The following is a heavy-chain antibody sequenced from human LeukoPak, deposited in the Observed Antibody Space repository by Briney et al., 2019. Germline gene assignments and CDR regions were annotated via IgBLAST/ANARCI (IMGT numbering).Heavy chain of an antibody. J-gene: IGHJ5*02. CDR1: GFTFSDYY. CDR3: AKDPSYYDSSGYYLSWFDP. D-gene: IGHD3-22*01. V-gene: IGHV3-23*01. CDR2: ISGSGGST. Sequence: GGSLRLSCAASGFTFSDYYMSWIRQAPGKGLEWVSAISGSGGSTYYADSVKGRFTISRDNSKDTLYLQMNSLRAEDTAVYYCAKDPSYYDSSGYYLSWFDPWGQGTLVTVSS.